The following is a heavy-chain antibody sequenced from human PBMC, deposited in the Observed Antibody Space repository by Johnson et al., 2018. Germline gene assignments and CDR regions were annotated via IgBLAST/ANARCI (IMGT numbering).Heavy chain of an antibody. CDR1: GFFFRSFA. D-gene: IGHD3-10*01. CDR2: ISYDETKT. J-gene: IGHJ3*01. V-gene: IGHV3-30*18. CDR3: AKSGVGSGSYDAFRL. Sequence: VQLVESGGGVVQPGRSLRLSCAASGFFFRSFAMHWVRQAPGKGLEWMAVISYDETKTYYADSVKGRFPISRDVSKDTLYLQMNSLRAEDTAVYYCAKSGVGSGSYDAFRLWGQGTMVTVSS.